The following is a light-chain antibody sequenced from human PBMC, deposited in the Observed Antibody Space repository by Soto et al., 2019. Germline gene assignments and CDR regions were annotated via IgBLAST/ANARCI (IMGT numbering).Light chain of an antibody. J-gene: IGKJ4*01. V-gene: IGKV3-11*01. CDR3: QQRGGWPLT. CDR1: QGVGRF. CDR2: DAS. Sequence: EIVLTQSPATLSLSPGERGALSCRASQGVGRFLAWYQQKPGQAPRLLIYDASNRATGIPARFSGSGSETDFTLAIDNLEPEDFAVYYCQQRGGWPLTFGGGTKVEIK.